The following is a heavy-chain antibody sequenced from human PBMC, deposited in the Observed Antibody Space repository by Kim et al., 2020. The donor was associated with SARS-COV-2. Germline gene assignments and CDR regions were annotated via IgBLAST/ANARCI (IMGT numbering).Heavy chain of an antibody. D-gene: IGHD2-8*01. J-gene: IGHJ4*02. V-gene: IGHV3-48*02. CDR3: ASSLYYIDF. Sequence: SIIYYADSVEDRFTISRDNAKNSVSLQMNSLRDEDTAMYYCASSLYYIDFWGQGTLVTVSS. CDR2: SII.